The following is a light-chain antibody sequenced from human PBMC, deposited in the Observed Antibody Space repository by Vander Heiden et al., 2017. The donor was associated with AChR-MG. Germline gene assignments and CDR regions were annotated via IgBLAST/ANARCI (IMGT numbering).Light chain of an antibody. Sequence: EIVLTQSPGTLSLSPGERGTLSCRASQSVSSDFLTWYQQKPGQAPRLLIYGASKRATGIPDRFSGSGSGTDFTLTISRLAPEDFAVYYCQHYGYSPPVTFGQGTRVEIK. V-gene: IGKV3-20*01. CDR2: GAS. CDR1: QSVSSDF. J-gene: IGKJ1*01. CDR3: QHYGYSPPVT.